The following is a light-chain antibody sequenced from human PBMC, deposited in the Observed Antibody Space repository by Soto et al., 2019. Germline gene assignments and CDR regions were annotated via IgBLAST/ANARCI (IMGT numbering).Light chain of an antibody. J-gene: IGLJ2*01. CDR3: QVWDSSSDHVV. Sequence: SYELTQPPSVSVAPGKTGRITCGGNNIGSKSVHWYQQKPGQAPVLVIYYDSDRPSGIPERFSGSNSGNTATLTISRVEAGDEADYYCQVWDSSSDHVVFGGGTKLTVL. CDR2: YDS. CDR1: NIGSKS. V-gene: IGLV3-21*04.